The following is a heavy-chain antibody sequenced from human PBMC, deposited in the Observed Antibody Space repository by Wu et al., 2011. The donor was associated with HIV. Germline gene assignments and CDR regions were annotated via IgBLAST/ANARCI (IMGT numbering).Heavy chain of an antibody. CDR2: INPNSGGT. D-gene: IGHD3-10*01. J-gene: IGHJ5*02. Sequence: QVQLVQSGAEVKKPGASMKVSCKASGYTFTGYYMHWVRQAPGQGLEWMGWINPNSGGTNYAQKFQGRVTMTRDTSINTAYMELSRLTSDDTAVYYCARGPDVGSGSYLDDWFDPWGQGNPGHRLL. V-gene: IGHV1-2*02. CDR3: ARGPDVGSGSYLDDWFDP. CDR1: GYTFTGYY.